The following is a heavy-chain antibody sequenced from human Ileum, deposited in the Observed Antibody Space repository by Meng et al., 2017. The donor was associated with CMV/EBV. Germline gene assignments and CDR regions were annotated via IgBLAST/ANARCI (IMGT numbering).Heavy chain of an antibody. CDR2: INYSGST. D-gene: IGHD2-2*02. Sequence: SETLSLTCTVSGGSISSYYWTWIRLPPGKGLEWIGYINYSGSTNYNPSLKSRVTISVDTSKDQFSLKLSSVTAADTAVYYCARDLEGGVPAAIGHCGQGMLAISSS. J-gene: IGHJ4*02. V-gene: IGHV4-59*01. CDR3: ARDLEGGVPAAIGH. CDR1: GGSISSYY.